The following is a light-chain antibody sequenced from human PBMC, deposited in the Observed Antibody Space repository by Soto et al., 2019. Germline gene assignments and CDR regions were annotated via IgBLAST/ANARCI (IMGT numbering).Light chain of an antibody. Sequence: QSVLTQPPSVSGAPGQRVTISCTGSSSNIGAGYDVHWYQQRPGTAPKLLIFGNINRPSGVPDRFSGSKSGTSASLAITGLQAEDEGDYYCQSYDSTLSAGYVFGTGTKVT. CDR1: SSNIGAGYD. V-gene: IGLV1-40*01. J-gene: IGLJ1*01. CDR2: GNI. CDR3: QSYDSTLSAGYV.